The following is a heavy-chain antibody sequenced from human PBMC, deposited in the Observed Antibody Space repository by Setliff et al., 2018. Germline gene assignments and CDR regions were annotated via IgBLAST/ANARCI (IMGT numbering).Heavy chain of an antibody. J-gene: IGHJ6*03. D-gene: IGHD6-13*01. CDR2: IFSGGST. CDR1: GASTTTYY. CDR3: ARVQVAYSSSWYGYYYMDV. Sequence: PSETLSLTCAVSGASTTTYYWSWIRQPPGKGLEWIGYIFSGGSTKFNPPLKSRVTISVDTSKNQVSLKLSSVTAADTAVYYCARVQVAYSSSWYGYYYMDVWGKGTTVTISS. V-gene: IGHV4-59*12.